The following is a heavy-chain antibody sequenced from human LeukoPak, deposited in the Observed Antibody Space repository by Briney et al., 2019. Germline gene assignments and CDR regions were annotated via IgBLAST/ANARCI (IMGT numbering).Heavy chain of an antibody. Sequence: ETLSLTCTVSGGSISSYYWSWIQQPPGKGLEWIGYIYYSGSTNYNPSLKSRVTISVDTSKNQFSLKLSSVTAADTAVYYCARDYYDSSGYYYPYYFDYWGQGTLVTVSS. CDR1: GGSISSYY. J-gene: IGHJ4*02. D-gene: IGHD3-22*01. CDR2: IYYSGST. CDR3: ARDYYDSSGYYYPYYFDY. V-gene: IGHV4-59*12.